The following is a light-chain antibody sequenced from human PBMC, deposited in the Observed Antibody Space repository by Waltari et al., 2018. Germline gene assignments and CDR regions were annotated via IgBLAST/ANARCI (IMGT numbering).Light chain of an antibody. CDR2: WAS. CDR1: QSVLSSSNNKNY. J-gene: IGKJ2*01. CDR3: QQYYSTPYT. Sequence: DIVMTQSPDSLAASLGERATINCRSGQSVLSSSNNKNYLAWYQQKLGQPPKLLIYWASTRESGVPDRFNGSGSGTDFTLTISSLQAEDVAVYYCQQYYSTPYTFGQGTKLEIK. V-gene: IGKV4-1*01.